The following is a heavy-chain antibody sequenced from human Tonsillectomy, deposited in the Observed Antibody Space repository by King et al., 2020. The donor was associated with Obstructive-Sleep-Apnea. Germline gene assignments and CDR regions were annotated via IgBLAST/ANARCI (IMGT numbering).Heavy chain of an antibody. CDR1: GYTLTELS. D-gene: IGHD6-13*01. V-gene: IGHV1-24*01. Sequence: QLVQSGAEVRKPGASVTVSCKLSGYTLTELSIHWVRQAPGKGLEWMGGFDPEAGETIYAQQFQGRVTMTEDTSTDTAYMELSSLRSEDTAVYYCATDAQRIAGAGPWFYFDYWGQGNLVTVSS. CDR3: ATDAQRIAGAGPWFYFDY. CDR2: FDPEAGET. J-gene: IGHJ4*02.